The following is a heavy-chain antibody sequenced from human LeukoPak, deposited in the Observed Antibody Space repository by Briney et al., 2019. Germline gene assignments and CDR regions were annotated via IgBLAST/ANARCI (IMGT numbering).Heavy chain of an antibody. V-gene: IGHV4-61*02. CDR3: ARDGVEARHTIFGVVSNWFDP. D-gene: IGHD3-3*01. J-gene: IGHJ5*02. Sequence: SETLSLTCTVSGGSISSGSYYWSWLRQPAGKGLEWIGRIYTSGSTNYNPSLKSRVTISVDTSKNQFSLKLSSVTAADTAVYYCARDGVEARHTIFGVVSNWFDPWGQGTLVTVSS. CDR2: IYTSGST. CDR1: GGSISSGSYY.